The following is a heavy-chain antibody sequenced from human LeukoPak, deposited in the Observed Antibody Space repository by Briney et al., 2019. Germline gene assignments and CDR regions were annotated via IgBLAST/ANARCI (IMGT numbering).Heavy chain of an antibody. CDR2: INPSGGST. V-gene: IGHV1-46*01. D-gene: IGHD1/OR15-1a*01. CDR1: GYTFTIYY. J-gene: IGHJ4*02. Sequence: ASVKVSCKASGYTFTIYYMHWVRQAPGQGLEWMGIINPSGGSTSYAQKFQGRVTMTRDTSTSTVYMELSSLRSEDTAVYYCASAFGTTLPVFDYWGQGTLVTVSS. CDR3: ASAFGTTLPVFDY.